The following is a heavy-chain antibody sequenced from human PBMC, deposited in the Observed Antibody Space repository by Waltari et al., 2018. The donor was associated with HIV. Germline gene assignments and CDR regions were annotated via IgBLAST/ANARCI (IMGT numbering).Heavy chain of an antibody. V-gene: IGHV3-23*04. CDR3: AKEGWQLLTFDY. CDR1: GFTVTTTG. J-gene: IGHJ4*02. CDR2: IINSGRNT. Sequence: EVNLVESGGGLVRPGGSLRLSCVAYGFTVTTTGMSWVRPAPGKGLEWVSSIINSGRNTFYADSVKGRFIISRDNSENTLYLQMNSLRAEDTAIYFCAKEGWQLLTFDYWGQGALVTVSS. D-gene: IGHD1-1*01.